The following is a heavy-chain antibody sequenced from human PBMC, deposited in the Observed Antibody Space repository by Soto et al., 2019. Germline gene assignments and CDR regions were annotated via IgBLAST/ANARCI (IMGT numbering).Heavy chain of an antibody. Sequence: SETLSLTCTVSGGSVSSSSYYWGWVRQPPGKGLEWIGSVYYNGSTYYNPSLESRDNISVDKSKNKFSLKLMSLSAADTVVYYCGRLEGLATISYYFDYWGQGALVTVSS. D-gene: IGHD3-9*01. CDR3: GRLEGLATISYYFDY. CDR2: VYYNGST. J-gene: IGHJ4*02. CDR1: GGSVSSSSYY. V-gene: IGHV4-39*01.